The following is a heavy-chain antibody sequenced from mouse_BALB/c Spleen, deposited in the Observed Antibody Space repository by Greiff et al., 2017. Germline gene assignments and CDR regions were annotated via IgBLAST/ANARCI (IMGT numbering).Heavy chain of an antibody. CDR3: ARKAYYGYGAMDY. V-gene: IGHV5-17*02. CDR1: GFTFSSFG. Sequence: EVKLVESGGGLVQPGGSRKLSCAASGFTFSSFGMHWVRQAPEKGLEWVAYISSGSSTIYYADTVKGRFTISRDNPKNTLFLQMTSLRSEDTAMYYCARKAYYGYGAMDYWGQGTSVTVSS. CDR2: ISSGSSTI. J-gene: IGHJ4*01. D-gene: IGHD1-2*01.